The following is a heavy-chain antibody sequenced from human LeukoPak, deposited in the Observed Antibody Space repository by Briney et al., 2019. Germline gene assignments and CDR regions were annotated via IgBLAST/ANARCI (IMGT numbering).Heavy chain of an antibody. CDR2: IYHSGST. J-gene: IGHJ4*02. Sequence: SETLSLTCTVSGYSISSGYYWGWIRQPPGKGLEWIGSIYHSGSTYYNPSLKSRVTISVDTSKNQFSLKLSSVTAADTAVYYCARAVQLEQFDYWGQGTLVTVSS. CDR3: ARAVQLEQFDY. D-gene: IGHD1-1*01. V-gene: IGHV4-38-2*02. CDR1: GYSISSGYY.